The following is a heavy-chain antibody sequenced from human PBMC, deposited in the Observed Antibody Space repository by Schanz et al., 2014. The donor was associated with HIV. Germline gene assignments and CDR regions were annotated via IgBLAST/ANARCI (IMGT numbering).Heavy chain of an antibody. D-gene: IGHD4-17*01. CDR3: ASNNYGDYVSLDY. V-gene: IGHV1-2*02. J-gene: IGHJ4*02. Sequence: QVQLVQSGAEVKKPGSSVKVSCKASGATFSSNAINWVRQAPGQGLEWMGWINPNSGGTNYAQKFQGRVTMTRGTPITTAYMELSGLRSDDTALYYCASNNYGDYVSLDYWGQGTQVTVSS. CDR2: INPNSGGT. CDR1: GATFSSNA.